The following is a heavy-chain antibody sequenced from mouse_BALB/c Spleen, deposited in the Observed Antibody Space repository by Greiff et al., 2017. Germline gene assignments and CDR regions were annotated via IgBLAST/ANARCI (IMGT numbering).Heavy chain of an antibody. V-gene: IGHV5-6*01. J-gene: IGHJ4*01. D-gene: IGHD1-2*01. CDR3: ARHEVTNAASTASMDY. Sequence: EVKLVESGGDLVKPGGSLKLSCAASGFTFSSYGMSWVRQTPDKRLEWVATISSGGSYTYYPDSVKGRFTISRDNAKNTLYLQMSSLKSEDTAMYYCARHEVTNAASTASMDYWGQGTSVTVSS. CDR2: ISSGGSYT. CDR1: GFTFSSYG.